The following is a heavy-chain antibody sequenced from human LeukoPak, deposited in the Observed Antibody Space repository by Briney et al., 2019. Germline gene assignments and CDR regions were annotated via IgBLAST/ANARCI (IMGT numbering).Heavy chain of an antibody. V-gene: IGHV1-24*01. CDR3: ATGFLWFGDPDY. CDR2: FDPEYGET. CDR1: GGTFSSYA. Sequence: GASVKVSCKASGGTFSSYAISWVRQAPGKGLEWMGGFDPEYGETIYAQKFQGRVTMTEDTSTDTAYMELSSLRSEDTAVYYCATGFLWFGDPDYWGQGTLVTVSS. D-gene: IGHD3-10*01. J-gene: IGHJ4*02.